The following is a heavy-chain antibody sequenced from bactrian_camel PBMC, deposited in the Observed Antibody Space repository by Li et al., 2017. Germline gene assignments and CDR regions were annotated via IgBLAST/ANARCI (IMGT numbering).Heavy chain of an antibody. CDR3: AAESGGYCPSRSHKGHWGY. Sequence: HVQLVESGGASVQAGGSLRLSCVAAGDTIGRYCMGWFRQIPDKEREGVAGIESDGSTSYADSVKGRFTVSQDSAKSILYLEMNALKPEDTAMYYCAAESGGYCPSRSHKGHWGYSGQGTQVTVS. J-gene: IGHJ6*01. CDR2: IESDGST. CDR1: GDTIGRYC. D-gene: IGHD2*01. V-gene: IGHV3S55*01.